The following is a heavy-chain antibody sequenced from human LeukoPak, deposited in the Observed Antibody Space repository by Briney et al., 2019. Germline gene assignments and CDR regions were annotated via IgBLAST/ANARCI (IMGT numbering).Heavy chain of an antibody. D-gene: IGHD3-9*01. CDR1: GFTFSSYS. J-gene: IGHJ4*02. CDR2: ISSSSSYI. CDR3: AKDRPHYNYDILTGYVYYFDY. Sequence: TGGSLRLSCAASGFTFSSYSMNWVRQAPGKGLEWVSSISSSSSYIYYADSVKGRFTISRDNSKNTLYLQMNSLRAEDTAVYYCAKDRPHYNYDILTGYVYYFDYWGQGTLVTVSS. V-gene: IGHV3-21*04.